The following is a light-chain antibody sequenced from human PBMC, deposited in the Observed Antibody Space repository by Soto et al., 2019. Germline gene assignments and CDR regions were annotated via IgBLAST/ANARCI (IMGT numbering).Light chain of an antibody. V-gene: IGKV3-20*01. CDR3: QQYDSSPLT. CDR2: GAS. CDR1: QSVSSSY. Sequence: EIVLTQSPGTLSLPPGERATLSCRASQSVSSSYLAWYQQKPGQAPRLLIYGASSRATGIPDRFSGSGSGTDFTLTISRLEPEDFAVYYYQQYDSSPLTFGGGTKVEIK. J-gene: IGKJ4*01.